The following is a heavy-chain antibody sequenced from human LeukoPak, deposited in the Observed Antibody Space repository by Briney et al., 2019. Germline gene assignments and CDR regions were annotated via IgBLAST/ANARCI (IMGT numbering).Heavy chain of an antibody. CDR1: GFTFSSYE. Sequence: GGSLRLSCAASGFTFSSYEMNWVRQAPGKGLEWVSYISSSGSTIYYADSVKGRFTISRDNAKNPLYLQMNSLRAEDTAVYYCARDLLGAGLLNRWGQGTLVTVSS. V-gene: IGHV3-48*03. J-gene: IGHJ4*02. D-gene: IGHD3-22*01. CDR2: ISSSGSTI. CDR3: ARDLLGAGLLNR.